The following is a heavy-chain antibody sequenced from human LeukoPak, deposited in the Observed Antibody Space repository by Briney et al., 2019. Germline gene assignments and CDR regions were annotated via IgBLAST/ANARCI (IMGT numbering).Heavy chain of an antibody. Sequence: GGSLRLSCAASGFTISSTYMNWVRQAPGKGLEWVSLIYSGGSTFYADSVKGRFTISRDNAKNSLYLQMNSLRAEDTAVYYCATKYYDFVGAFDPWGQGTLVTVSS. CDR2: IYSGGST. CDR3: ATKYYDFVGAFDP. V-gene: IGHV3-53*01. D-gene: IGHD3-3*01. J-gene: IGHJ5*02. CDR1: GFTISSTY.